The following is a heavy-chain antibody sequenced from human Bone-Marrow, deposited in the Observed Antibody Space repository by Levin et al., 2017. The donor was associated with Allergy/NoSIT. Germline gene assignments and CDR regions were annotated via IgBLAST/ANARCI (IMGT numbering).Heavy chain of an antibody. CDR3: ASPGVPCGGDCHFKLLDY. J-gene: IGHJ4*02. D-gene: IGHD2-21*02. V-gene: IGHV1-69*13. CDR1: GHTFSSYV. CDR2: IIPIFGSA. Sequence: ASVKVSCKASGHTFSSYVISWVRQAPGQGLEWMGGIIPIFGSANYAQKFQDRVTITADESTSTAYMELSSLRSEDTAMYYCASPGVPCGGDCHFKLLDYWGQGTLVTVSS.